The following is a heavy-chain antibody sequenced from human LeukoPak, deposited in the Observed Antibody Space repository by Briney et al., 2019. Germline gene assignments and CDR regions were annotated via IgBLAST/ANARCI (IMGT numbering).Heavy chain of an antibody. Sequence: GGSLRLFCAASGFTLSSYGLHWVRQAPGKGLEWVAVIWYDGSNKYYADSVKGRFTISRDNSKNTLYLQMNSLRAEDTAVYYCARDSKSRYSIYYYYYYGVDVWGKGTTVTVSS. V-gene: IGHV3-33*01. CDR2: IWYDGSNK. J-gene: IGHJ6*04. CDR1: GFTLSSYG. CDR3: ARDSKSRYSIYYYYYYGVDV. D-gene: IGHD6-13*01.